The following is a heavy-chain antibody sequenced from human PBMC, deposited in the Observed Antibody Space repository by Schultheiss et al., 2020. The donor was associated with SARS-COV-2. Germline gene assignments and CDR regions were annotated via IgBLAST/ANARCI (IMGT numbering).Heavy chain of an antibody. D-gene: IGHD1-26*01. V-gene: IGHV3-15*07. CDR1: QFTFSSYG. J-gene: IGHJ4*02. CDR3: AKGSEGATPSYFDY. CDR2: IQRKTDGGTA. Sequence: GESLKISCAASQFTFSSYGMNWVRQSPGKGLEWVGRIQRKTDGGTADYAAPVKGRFTISRDDSGNTLYLQMNSLRAEDTAVYYCAKGSEGATPSYFDYWGQGTLVTVSS.